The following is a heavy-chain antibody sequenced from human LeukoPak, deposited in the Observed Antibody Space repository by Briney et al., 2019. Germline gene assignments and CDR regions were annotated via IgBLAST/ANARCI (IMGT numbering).Heavy chain of an antibody. CDR2: IRGSGGGT. V-gene: IGHV3-23*01. Sequence: GGSLRLSCAASGFTFSSYAMSWVRQAPGKGLEWVSTIRGSGGGTYYADSVKGRFTISRDNSKNTLYLQMNSLRDEDTALCYCAKAGIGVVGYFDYWGQGTLVTVSS. CDR1: GFTFSSYA. CDR3: AKAGIGVVGYFDY. D-gene: IGHD6-19*01. J-gene: IGHJ4*02.